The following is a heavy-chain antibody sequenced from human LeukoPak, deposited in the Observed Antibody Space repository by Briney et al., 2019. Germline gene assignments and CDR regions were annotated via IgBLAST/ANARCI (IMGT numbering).Heavy chain of an antibody. CDR1: GYTFTSYG. V-gene: IGHV1-2*02. D-gene: IGHD6-19*01. CDR3: ARDWLKSSGWYLGVFGY. CDR2: INPNSGGT. Sequence: ASVKVSCKASGYTFTSYGISWVRQAPGQGLEWMGWINPNSGGTNYAQKFQGRVTMTRDTSISTAYMELSRLRSDDTAVYYCARDWLKSSGWYLGVFGYWGQGTLVTVSS. J-gene: IGHJ4*02.